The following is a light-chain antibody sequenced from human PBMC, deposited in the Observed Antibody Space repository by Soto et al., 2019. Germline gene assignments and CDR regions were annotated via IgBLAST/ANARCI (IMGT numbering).Light chain of an antibody. CDR3: SSYRTSNTRQIV. Sequence: QSVLTQPASVSGSPGRSITISCTGTSSDVGSYNYVSWYQHHPGKAPKLMIYDVSNRPSGVSNRFSGSKSGNTASLSISGLQPEDEADYYCSSYRTSNTRQIVCGTGTKVTVL. V-gene: IGLV2-14*03. CDR2: DVS. J-gene: IGLJ1*01. CDR1: SSDVGSYNY.